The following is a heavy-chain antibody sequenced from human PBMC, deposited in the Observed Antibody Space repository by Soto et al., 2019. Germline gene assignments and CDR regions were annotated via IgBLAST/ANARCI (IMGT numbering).Heavy chain of an antibody. V-gene: IGHV4-30-4*01. CDR2: IYYSGST. Sequence: SETLSLTCTVSGGSISSGDYYWSWIRQPPGKGLEWIGYIYYSGSTYYNPSLKSRVTISVDTSKNQFSLKLSSVTAADTAVYCCARYVDGDSFDYWGQGTLVTVSS. J-gene: IGHJ4*02. CDR1: GGSISSGDYY. CDR3: ARYVDGDSFDY. D-gene: IGHD4-17*01.